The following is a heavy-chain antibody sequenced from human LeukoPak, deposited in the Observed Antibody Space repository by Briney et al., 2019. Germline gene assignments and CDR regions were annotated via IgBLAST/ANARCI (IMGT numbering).Heavy chain of an antibody. D-gene: IGHD3-16*01. Sequence: SETLSLTCAVYGGSFIGYYWSWIRQPPWKGLEWMGEINHSGSTNYNPSLKSRVTISVDTSKNQFSLKLSSVTAADTAVYYCARGQIDYSSLNLKDHYYYYYGMDVWGKGTTVTVSS. CDR1: GGSFIGYY. V-gene: IGHV4-34*01. CDR2: INHSGST. CDR3: ARGQIDYSSLNLKDHYYYYYGMDV. J-gene: IGHJ6*04.